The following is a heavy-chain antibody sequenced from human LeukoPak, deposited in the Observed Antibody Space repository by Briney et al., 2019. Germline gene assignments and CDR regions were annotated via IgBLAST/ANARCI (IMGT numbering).Heavy chain of an antibody. V-gene: IGHV3-23*01. CDR1: GFTFSNYV. Sequence: GGSLRLSCAASGFTFSNYVMSWVRQAPGKGLNWVSGISASGGNTYYADSVKGRFTISRDNSKNTLYLQMNSLRAEDTAIYYCAKVPRQHDNWFDPWGQGTLVTVSS. J-gene: IGHJ5*02. CDR2: ISASGGNT. CDR3: AKVPRQHDNWFDP. D-gene: IGHD3-9*01.